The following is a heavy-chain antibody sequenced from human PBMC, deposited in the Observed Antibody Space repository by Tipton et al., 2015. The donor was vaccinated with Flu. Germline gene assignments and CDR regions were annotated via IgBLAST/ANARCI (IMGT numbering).Heavy chain of an antibody. CDR1: GFTFSSYP. V-gene: IGHV3-23*01. Sequence: SLRLSCATFGFTFSSYPMSWVRQAPGKGLEWVSVITESGGGTNYADSVKGRFTISRDDAKNTLYLQMNSLRAEDTAIYYCARRAWLDSWGQGTLVSVSS. CDR3: ARRAWLDS. CDR2: ITESGGGT. J-gene: IGHJ5*02.